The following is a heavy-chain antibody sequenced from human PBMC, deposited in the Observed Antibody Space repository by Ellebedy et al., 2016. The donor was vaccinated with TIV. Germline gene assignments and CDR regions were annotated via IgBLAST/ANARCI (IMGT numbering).Heavy chain of an antibody. CDR3: ARARSGFDS. CDR2: MDSGGSTT. D-gene: IGHD1-14*01. J-gene: IGHJ5*01. V-gene: IGHV3-74*01. CDR1: GFTFSSYW. Sequence: GGSLRLSXAASGFTFSSYWMHWVRQAPGKGLVWVSRMDSGGSTTDYADSVQGRFTISRDNAENTLYLQMNSLRAEDTAIYYCARARSGFDSWGQGTLVTVSS.